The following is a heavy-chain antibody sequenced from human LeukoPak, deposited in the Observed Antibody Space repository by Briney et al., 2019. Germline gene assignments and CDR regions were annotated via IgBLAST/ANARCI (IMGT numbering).Heavy chain of an antibody. Sequence: GGFLRLSCAVSTFYFTDYAMSWARQAPGKGLEWLSAVSGNGDTKDYVDSVKGRFTISRDNSRNTVHLQIDNLRTEDTAVYYCARGSTSTAPGWVYWGHGTPVTVSS. V-gene: IGHV3-23*01. CDR2: VSGNGDTK. J-gene: IGHJ4*01. D-gene: IGHD2-21*02. CDR3: ARGSTSTAPGWVY. CDR1: TFYFTDYA.